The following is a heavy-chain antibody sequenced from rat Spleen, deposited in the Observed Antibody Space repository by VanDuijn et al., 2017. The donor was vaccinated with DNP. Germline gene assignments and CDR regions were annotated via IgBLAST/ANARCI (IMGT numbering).Heavy chain of an antibody. CDR3: TSLPY. J-gene: IGHJ2*01. CDR1: GFSFSNYG. D-gene: IGHD2-6*01. CDR2: ISASGGST. Sequence: EVQLVESGGGLAQPGRSLKLSCAASGFSFSNYGMAWVRQAPTKGLDWVATISASGGSTYYRDSVKGRFTVSRDNAKSTLYLQMNSLRSEDTATYYCTSLPYWGQGVMVTVSS. V-gene: IGHV5S13*01.